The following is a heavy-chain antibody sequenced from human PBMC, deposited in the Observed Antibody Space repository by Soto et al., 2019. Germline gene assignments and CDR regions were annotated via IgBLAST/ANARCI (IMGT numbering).Heavy chain of an antibody. CDR2: IKQDGSEN. J-gene: IGHJ3*02. V-gene: IGHV3-7*01. CDR1: GFTFSNSW. Sequence: PGGSLRLSCAASGFTFSNSWMSWVRQAPGKGLEWVATIKQDGSENYYVASVRGRFTISRDNSKDSLYLQMNGLRAEDTALYFCARSARGSYYQGAIDIWGQGTMVTVSS. CDR3: ARSARGSYYQGAIDI. D-gene: IGHD3-10*01.